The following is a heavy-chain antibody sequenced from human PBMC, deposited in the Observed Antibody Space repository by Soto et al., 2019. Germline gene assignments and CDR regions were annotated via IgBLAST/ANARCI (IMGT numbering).Heavy chain of an antibody. Sequence: QPGGSLRLSCAGYGFTFSSYEMNWVRQAPGKGLEWVSFISGSGTTTYYADSVRGRFTISRDNTKNSLYLQMNSLSAEDTGVYYCTRVLYGTSWGQGTLVTVSS. D-gene: IGHD2-2*02. CDR1: GFTFSSYE. J-gene: IGHJ5*02. V-gene: IGHV3-48*03. CDR2: ISGSGTTT. CDR3: TRVLYGTS.